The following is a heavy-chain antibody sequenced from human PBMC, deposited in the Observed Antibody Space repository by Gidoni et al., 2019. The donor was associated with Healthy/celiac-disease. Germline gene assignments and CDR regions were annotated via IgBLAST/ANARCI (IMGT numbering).Heavy chain of an antibody. CDR1: GGSISSSSYY. D-gene: IGHD3-10*01. Sequence: QLQLQESGPGLVKPSETLSLTCTVSGGSISSSSYYWGWIRQPPGTGLEWIGSIYYSGSTYSNPSLKCRVTISVDTSKNQFSLKLSSVTAADTAVYYCARLGYGSGEWDYWGQGTLVTVSS. CDR2: IYYSGST. CDR3: ARLGYGSGEWDY. J-gene: IGHJ4*02. V-gene: IGHV4-39*01.